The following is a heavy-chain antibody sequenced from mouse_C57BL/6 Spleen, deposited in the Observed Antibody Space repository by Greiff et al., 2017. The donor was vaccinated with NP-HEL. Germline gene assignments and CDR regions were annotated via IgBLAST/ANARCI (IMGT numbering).Heavy chain of an antibody. CDR1: GFTFSDYY. CDR3: ASRFPYYSNYAMDY. V-gene: IGHV5-12*01. Sequence: EVQLQESGGGLVQPGGSLKLSCAASGFTFSDYYMYWVRQTPEKRLEWVAYISNGGGSTYYPDTVKGRFTISRDNAKNTLYLQMSRLKSEDTAMYYCASRFPYYSNYAMDYWGQGTSVTVSS. CDR2: ISNGGGST. D-gene: IGHD2-5*01. J-gene: IGHJ4*01.